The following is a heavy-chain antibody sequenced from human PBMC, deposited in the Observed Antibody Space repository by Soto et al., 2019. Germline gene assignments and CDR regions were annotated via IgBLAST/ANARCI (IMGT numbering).Heavy chain of an antibody. CDR1: GFTFSSYS. Sequence: PGGSLRLSCAASGFTFSSYSMNWVRQAPGKGLEWVSYISSSSSTIYYADSVKGRFTIPRDNAKNSLYLQMNSLRDEDTAVYYCARESHGGGLLWFGELPPIFDYWGQGTLVTVSS. CDR2: ISSSSSTI. V-gene: IGHV3-48*02. D-gene: IGHD3-10*01. J-gene: IGHJ4*02. CDR3: ARESHGGGLLWFGELPPIFDY.